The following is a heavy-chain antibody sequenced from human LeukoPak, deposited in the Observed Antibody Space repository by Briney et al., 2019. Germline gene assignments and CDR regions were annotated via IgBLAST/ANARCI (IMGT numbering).Heavy chain of an antibody. D-gene: IGHD1-7*01. Sequence: PSETQSLTYSVSDDSIRNYYWNWVRQPPGKGLEWSGYIYYTWSTNYNPSLKSRVTTSVDTSNNQLPLKPASLTAADTAVYFCARGELWFDPWGQGTLVSVSS. CDR3: ARGELWFDP. J-gene: IGHJ5*02. V-gene: IGHV4-59*01. CDR2: IYYTWST. CDR1: DDSIRNYY.